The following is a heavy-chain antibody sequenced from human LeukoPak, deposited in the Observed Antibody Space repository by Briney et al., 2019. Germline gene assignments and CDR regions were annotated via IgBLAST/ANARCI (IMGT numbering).Heavy chain of an antibody. V-gene: IGHV5-51*01. CDR2: IYLGDSDT. CDR3: ARSGVVTFYQYMDV. CDR1: GYIFTTYW. D-gene: IGHD3-3*01. Sequence: AEALKISWKASGYIFTTYWIGGVRQMPRKGVERVWIIYLGDSDTRYSRCFQGQVNISAGKSISTAYLQWSSLKASDNAMYYCARSGVVTFYQYMDVWGRGTTVSVSS. J-gene: IGHJ6*03.